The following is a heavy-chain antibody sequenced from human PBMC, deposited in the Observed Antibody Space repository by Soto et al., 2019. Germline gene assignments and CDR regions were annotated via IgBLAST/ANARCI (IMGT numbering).Heavy chain of an antibody. CDR3: VRDVYDTRGYYYGDS. CDR1: GGSISGAGYY. V-gene: IGHV4-31*03. Sequence: PSETLSLTCTVSGGSISGAGYYWSWIRQHPGKGLEWIGYIYHTGSTYYNPALKSRVTISVDTSKNQFSLKLSSVTAADTAVYYCVRDVYDTRGYYYGDSWGQGTLVTVSS. CDR2: IYHTGST. J-gene: IGHJ5*01. D-gene: IGHD3-22*01.